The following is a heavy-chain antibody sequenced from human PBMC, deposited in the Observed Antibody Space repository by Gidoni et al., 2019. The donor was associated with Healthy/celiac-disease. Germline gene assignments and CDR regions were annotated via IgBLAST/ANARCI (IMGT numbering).Heavy chain of an antibody. D-gene: IGHD6-6*01. Sequence: VQLVQSGAEVKKPGSSVKVSCKASGGTFSSYAISWVRQAPGQGLEWMGRIIPILGIANYAQKFQGRVTITADKSTSTAYMELSSLRSEDTAVYYCARAPLAARNSWFDPWGQGTLVTVSS. V-gene: IGHV1-69*04. CDR3: ARAPLAARNSWFDP. CDR1: GGTFSSYA. J-gene: IGHJ5*02. CDR2: IIPILGIA.